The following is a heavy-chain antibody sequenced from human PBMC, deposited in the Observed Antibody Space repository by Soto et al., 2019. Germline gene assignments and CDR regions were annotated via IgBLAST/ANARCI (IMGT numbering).Heavy chain of an antibody. V-gene: IGHV3-23*01. CDR3: AKELWERGLTAPYLAYFDY. CDR2: ISGSGDST. CDR1: GFTFSSYA. Sequence: EVQLLESGGGLEQPGGSLRLSCAASGFTFSSYAMSWVRQAPGKGLEWVSTISGSGDSTYYADSVKGRFTISRDNFKNTLYLQMNSLRAEDTAVYYCAKELWERGLTAPYLAYFDYWGQGTLVTVSS. J-gene: IGHJ4*02. D-gene: IGHD3-10*01.